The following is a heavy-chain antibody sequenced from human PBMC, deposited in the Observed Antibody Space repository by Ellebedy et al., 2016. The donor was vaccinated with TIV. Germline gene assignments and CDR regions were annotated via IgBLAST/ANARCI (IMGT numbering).Heavy chain of an antibody. Sequence: GGSLRLSXKGSGYSFTDYWIGWVRQMPGKGLEWMGIIFPGDSDVRYSSSSQGQVTISADNSLNTAYLQWSSLKASDSAIYYCARLSNGYGDDYWGQGTLVSVSS. CDR3: ARLSNGYGDDY. CDR2: IFPGDSDV. D-gene: IGHD3-22*01. CDR1: GYSFTDYW. V-gene: IGHV5-51*01. J-gene: IGHJ4*02.